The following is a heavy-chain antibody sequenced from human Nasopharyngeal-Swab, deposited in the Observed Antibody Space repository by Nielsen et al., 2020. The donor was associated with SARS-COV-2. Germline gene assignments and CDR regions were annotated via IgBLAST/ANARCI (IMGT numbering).Heavy chain of an antibody. J-gene: IGHJ6*02. V-gene: IGHV3-23*01. D-gene: IGHD4/OR15-4a*01. Sequence: GGSLRLSCAASGFTFSSYAMSWVRKAPGKGLEWFPAISGSGGSTYYADSVKGRFTISRDNSKNTLYLQMNSLRAEDTAVYYCAKDGGLTTFPYYYYYGMDVWGQGTTVTVSS. CDR2: ISGSGGST. CDR3: AKDGGLTTFPYYYYYGMDV. CDR1: GFTFSSYA.